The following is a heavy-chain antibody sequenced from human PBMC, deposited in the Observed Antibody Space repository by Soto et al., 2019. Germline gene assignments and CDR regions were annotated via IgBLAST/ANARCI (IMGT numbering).Heavy chain of an antibody. V-gene: IGHV3-23*01. CDR3: AKRRISSTFDY. CDR1: GFTFSSYA. CDR2: ISGSDDST. D-gene: IGHD6-6*01. J-gene: IGHJ4*02. Sequence: EVQLLESGGGLVQPGESLRLSCAASGFTFSSYAMSWVRQAPGKGLGWVSVISGSDDSTYYADSVKGRFTISRDNSKNTLYLHINSLRAEDTAVYYCAKRRISSTFDYWGQGTLVTVSS.